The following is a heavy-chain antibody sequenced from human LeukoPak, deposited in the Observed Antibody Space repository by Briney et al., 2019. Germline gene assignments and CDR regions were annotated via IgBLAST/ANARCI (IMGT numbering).Heavy chain of an antibody. V-gene: IGHV1-2*02. D-gene: IGHD2-21*02. CDR3: ARVAGGDWYYFDS. J-gene: IGHJ4*02. CDR2: INLNSGGS. Sequence: ASVKVSCTASGYTFTAYYMHWVRQAPGQGLEWMGWINLNSGGSNYAQKFQGRVTMTRDTSISAAYLELSRLGSDDTAVYYCARVAGGDWYYFDSGAREPWSPSPQ. CDR1: GYTFTAYY.